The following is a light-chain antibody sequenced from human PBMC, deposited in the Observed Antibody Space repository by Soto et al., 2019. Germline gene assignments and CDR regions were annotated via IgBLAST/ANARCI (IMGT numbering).Light chain of an antibody. J-gene: IGLJ1*01. CDR3: GTWDSSLSASYV. V-gene: IGLV1-51*02. CDR1: SSNIGNNY. CDR2: ENN. Sequence: QSVLTQPPSVSAAPGQKVTISCSGSSSNIGNNYLSWYQQLPGPAPKFLIYENNKRPSGFPDRFSGSKSGTSATLGITGLQTGDEADYYCGTWDSSLSASYVFGTGTKVTVL.